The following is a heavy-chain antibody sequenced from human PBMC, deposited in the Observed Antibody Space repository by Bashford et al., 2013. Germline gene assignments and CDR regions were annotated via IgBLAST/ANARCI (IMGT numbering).Heavy chain of an antibody. CDR2: IYYTGST. CDR3: ARERGYSYDYGADY. Sequence: SETLSLTCTVSGGSISSGGYHWSWIRQHPGKGLEWIGYIYYTGSTYYNPSLKSRLTLSVDTSKNQFSLKLSSVTAADTAVYYCARERGYSYDYGADYWGQGTLVTVSS. J-gene: IGHJ4*02. D-gene: IGHD5-18*01. V-gene: IGHV4-31*03. CDR1: GGSISSGGYH.